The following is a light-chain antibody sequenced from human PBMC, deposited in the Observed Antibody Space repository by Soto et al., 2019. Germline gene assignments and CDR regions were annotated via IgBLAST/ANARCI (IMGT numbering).Light chain of an antibody. CDR2: NAS. V-gene: IGKV3-15*01. J-gene: IGKJ1*01. CDR1: QSVGSS. CDR3: QQYNVWWT. Sequence: EIMMTQSPATLSVSPGERATLSCRASQSVGSSLAWYQQRPGQTPMLLIFNASTRASGIPTRFSGSGSGSDFSLAISRLQSEDFAAYYCQQYNVWWTFGQGTKVE.